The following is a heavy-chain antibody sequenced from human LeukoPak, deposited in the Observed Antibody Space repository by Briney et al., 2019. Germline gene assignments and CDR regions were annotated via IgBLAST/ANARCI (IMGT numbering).Heavy chain of an antibody. Sequence: ASVKVSCKASGYTFTSYYMHWVRQAPGQGLEWMGIINPSGGSTSYAQKFQGRVTMTRDTSTSTVYMELSSRRSEDTAVYYCARDTGIAVAGTGWFDPWGQGTLVTVSS. D-gene: IGHD6-19*01. CDR3: ARDTGIAVAGTGWFDP. CDR1: GYTFTSYY. J-gene: IGHJ5*02. V-gene: IGHV1-46*01. CDR2: INPSGGST.